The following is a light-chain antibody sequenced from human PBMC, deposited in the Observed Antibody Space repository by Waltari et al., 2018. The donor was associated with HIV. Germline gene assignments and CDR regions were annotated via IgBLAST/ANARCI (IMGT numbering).Light chain of an antibody. J-gene: IGKJ4*01. CDR2: DAS. CDR1: QSISGA. Sequence: EVPLTQSPATLSLSPGESATLSCRASQSISGAVAWYQQKPGQAPRLLIYDASRRYTGIPARFRGSGSGTDFTLTISSLEPEDFGIYYCQQGSGWSPAFSFGGGTRVDIK. V-gene: IGKV3-11*01. CDR3: QQGSGWSPAFS.